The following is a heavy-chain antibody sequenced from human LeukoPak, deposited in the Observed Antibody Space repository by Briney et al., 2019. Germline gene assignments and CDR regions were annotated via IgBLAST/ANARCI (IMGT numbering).Heavy chain of an antibody. CDR3: ATSYDSKAAPYDL. J-gene: IGHJ5*02. V-gene: IGHV4-4*09. CDR2: IYTRGST. D-gene: IGHD3-3*01. CDR1: GGPISNYC. Sequence: SETLSLTCTVSGGPISNYCWSWVRQPPGKGLEWVCYIYTRGSTDYNASLKRRVSMSVDKSKTQGSMELRFPTAADTAVYYCATSYDSKAAPYDLWGQGTLVTVSS.